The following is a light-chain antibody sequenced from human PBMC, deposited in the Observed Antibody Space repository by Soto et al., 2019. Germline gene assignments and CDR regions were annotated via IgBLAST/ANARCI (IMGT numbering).Light chain of an antibody. V-gene: IGLV2-14*01. CDR3: SSYTNTGTLVV. CDR1: GSDIGTYNF. J-gene: IGLJ3*02. Sequence: QSALTQPASVSGSPGQSITISCSGSGSDIGTYNFVSWYQHHPGRAPKLIISEVANRPSGVSDRFSGSKSGSLASLTISGLQADEEAVSYCSSYTNTGTLVVFGVGTKLTVL. CDR2: EVA.